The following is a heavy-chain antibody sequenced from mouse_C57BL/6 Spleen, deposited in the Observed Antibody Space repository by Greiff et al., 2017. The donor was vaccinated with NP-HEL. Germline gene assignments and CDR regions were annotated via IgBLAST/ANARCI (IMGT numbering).Heavy chain of an antibody. CDR3: ARVGDGSRHYFDY. CDR2: ISYDGSN. V-gene: IGHV3-6*01. Sequence: ESGPGLVKPSQSLSLTCYVTGYSITSGYYWYWIRQFPGNKLEWMGYISYDGSNNYNPSLKNRISITRDTSKNTVFMKLSSVTTEDTATYYSARVGDGSRHYFDYWGQGTTLTVSS. D-gene: IGHD1-1*01. CDR1: GYSITSGYY. J-gene: IGHJ2*01.